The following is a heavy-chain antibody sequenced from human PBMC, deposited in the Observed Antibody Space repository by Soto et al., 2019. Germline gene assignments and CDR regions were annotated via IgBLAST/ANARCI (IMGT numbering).Heavy chain of an antibody. D-gene: IGHD6-19*01. CDR1: GYSFTSYW. Sequence: PGESLKISCKGSGYSFTSYWISWVRQMPGKDLEWMGRIDPSDSYTNYSPSFQGHVTISADKSISTAYLQWSSLKASDTAMYYCASNLVGSGWYSDYWGQGTLVTVSS. CDR2: IDPSDSYT. J-gene: IGHJ4*02. CDR3: ASNLVGSGWYSDY. V-gene: IGHV5-10-1*01.